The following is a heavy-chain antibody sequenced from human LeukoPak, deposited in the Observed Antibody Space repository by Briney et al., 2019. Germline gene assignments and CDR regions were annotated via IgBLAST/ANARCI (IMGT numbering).Heavy chain of an antibody. CDR2: IYYSGST. J-gene: IGHJ5*02. Sequence: SETLSLTCTVSGGSISSYYRSWIRQPPRQGLEWIGYIYYSGSTNYNPSLKSRVTISVDTSKNQFSLKLSSVTAADTAVYYCAREKYYYGSGSYGLSWFDPWGQGTLVTVSS. CDR3: AREKYYYGSGSYGLSWFDP. D-gene: IGHD3-10*01. CDR1: GGSISSYY. V-gene: IGHV4-59*01.